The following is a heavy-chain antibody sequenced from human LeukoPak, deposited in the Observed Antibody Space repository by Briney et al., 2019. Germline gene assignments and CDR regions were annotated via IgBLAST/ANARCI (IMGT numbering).Heavy chain of an antibody. J-gene: IGHJ6*02. D-gene: IGHD3-16*01. CDR3: ARVGDHYYYYGMDV. CDR2: ISGSGGST. Sequence: GGSLRLSCAASGFTFSSYAMSWVRQAPGKGLEWVSAISGSGGSTYYADSVKGRFTISRDNAKNSLYLQMNSLRAEDTAVYYCARVGDHYYYYGMDVWGQGTTVTVSS. CDR1: GFTFSSYA. V-gene: IGHV3-23*01.